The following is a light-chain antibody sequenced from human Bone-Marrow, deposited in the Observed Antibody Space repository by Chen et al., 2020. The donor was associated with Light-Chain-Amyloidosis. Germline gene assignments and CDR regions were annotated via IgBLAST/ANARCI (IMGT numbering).Light chain of an antibody. J-gene: IGLJ2*01. CDR1: DLPTKY. CDR3: QSADSSGTYGVI. CDR2: RDT. Sequence: SYELTQPPSVSVSPGQTARITCSGDDLPTKYAYWYQQKPGQAPVLVIHRDTERPSGISERFSVSSSGTTATLTISGVQAEDEADYHGQSADSSGTYGVIFGGGTKLTVL. V-gene: IGLV3-25*03.